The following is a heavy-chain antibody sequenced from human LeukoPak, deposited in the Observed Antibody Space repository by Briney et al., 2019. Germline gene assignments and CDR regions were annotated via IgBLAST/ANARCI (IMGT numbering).Heavy chain of an antibody. CDR1: GFTVSSNL. Sequence: GGSLRLSCAASGFTVSSNLMSWVRQAPGKGLEWVSVIYSGGSTYYADSVKGRFTISRDNSKNTLYLQMNSLRAEDAAVYYCARDVADFFDYWGQGTLVTVSS. J-gene: IGHJ4*02. CDR3: ARDVADFFDY. V-gene: IGHV3-53*05. D-gene: IGHD6-19*01. CDR2: IYSGGST.